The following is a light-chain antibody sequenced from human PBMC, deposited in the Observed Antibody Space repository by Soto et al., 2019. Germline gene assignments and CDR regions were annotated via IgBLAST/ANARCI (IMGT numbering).Light chain of an antibody. J-gene: IGKJ2*01. Sequence: DIQMTQSPSTVSASVGDRVTITCRASQRVSTWLAWYQQKPGKVPRLLIYDASNLESGVPSRFSGSGSGTEFTLTISSLQHDDFATYYCQQYNIYSPYTFGQGTKLEIK. CDR1: QRVSTW. CDR3: QQYNIYSPYT. CDR2: DAS. V-gene: IGKV1-5*01.